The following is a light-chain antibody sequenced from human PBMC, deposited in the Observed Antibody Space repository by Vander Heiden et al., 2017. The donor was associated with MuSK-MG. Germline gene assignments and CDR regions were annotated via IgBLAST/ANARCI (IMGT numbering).Light chain of an antibody. CDR1: QSVSVW. Sequence: IQMPQSPSPLPAPAGTTVTITCRASQSVSVWLAWYQQKPENAPKLLIYDASTLQSGVPSRFSGSGSGTEFTLTISSLQPDDSATYHCHQYNTYPWTFGQGTKVEIK. CDR3: HQYNTYPWT. J-gene: IGKJ1*01. V-gene: IGKV1-5*01. CDR2: DAS.